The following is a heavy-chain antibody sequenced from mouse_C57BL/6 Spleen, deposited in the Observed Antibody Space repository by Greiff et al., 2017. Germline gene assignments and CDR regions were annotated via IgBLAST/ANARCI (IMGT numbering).Heavy chain of an antibody. V-gene: IGHV2-6-1*01. CDR2: IWSDGST. Sequence: VKLMESGPGLVAPSQSLSITCTVSGFSLTSYGVHWVRQPPGKGLEWLVVIWSDGSTTYNSALKSRLSISKDNSKSQVFLKMNSLQTDDTAMYYCARHNYGTPYMDYWGQGTSVTVSS. J-gene: IGHJ4*01. D-gene: IGHD1-1*01. CDR1: GFSLTSYG. CDR3: ARHNYGTPYMDY.